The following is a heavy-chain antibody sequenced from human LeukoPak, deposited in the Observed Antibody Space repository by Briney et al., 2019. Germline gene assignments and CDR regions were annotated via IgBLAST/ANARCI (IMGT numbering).Heavy chain of an antibody. CDR2: IRSKANSYAT. CDR1: GFTFSGSA. V-gene: IGHV3-73*01. Sequence: GGSLRLSCAASGFTFSGSAMHWVRQASGKGLEWVGRIRSKANSYATAYAASVKGRFTISRDDSKNTAYLQMNSLKTEDTAVYYCTRHDRFLEGLPYYYYMDVWGKGTTVTVSS. D-gene: IGHD3-3*01. J-gene: IGHJ6*03. CDR3: TRHDRFLEGLPYYYYMDV.